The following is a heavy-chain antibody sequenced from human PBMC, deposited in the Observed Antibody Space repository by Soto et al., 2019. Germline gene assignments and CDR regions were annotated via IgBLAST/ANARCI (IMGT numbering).Heavy chain of an antibody. Sequence: SETLSLTCTVSGGPISSFYWSWIRQPPGKGLEWIGYIYLSGSTSYNPSLKSRVTISVDTSKSQFSLKVSSVKVADTAVYYCARGIAVAGTPYYFDYWGQGTQVTVSS. CDR3: ARGIAVAGTPYYFDY. CDR1: GGPISSFY. D-gene: IGHD6-13*01. V-gene: IGHV4-59*13. J-gene: IGHJ4*02. CDR2: IYLSGST.